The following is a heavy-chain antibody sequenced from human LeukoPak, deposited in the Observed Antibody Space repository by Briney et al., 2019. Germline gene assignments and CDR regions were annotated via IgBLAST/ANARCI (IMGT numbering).Heavy chain of an antibody. CDR1: GFTFSRNW. Sequence: GGPLLLSCAGSGFTFSRNWMTWVRQAPGKGREWVANIIHDGGAKYYVASVKGRFTISKDNPKNSVYLQMTSLRVEDTAVYYCATVIDMPGGNDWGQGTLVTVLS. J-gene: IGHJ4*02. CDR3: ATVIDMPGGND. D-gene: IGHD3-16*02. CDR2: IIHDGGAK. V-gene: IGHV3-7*04.